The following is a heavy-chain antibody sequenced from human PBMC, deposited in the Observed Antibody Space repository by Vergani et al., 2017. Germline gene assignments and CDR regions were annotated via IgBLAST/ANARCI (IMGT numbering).Heavy chain of an antibody. Sequence: QVQLVQSGAEVKKPGSSVKVSCKASGGTFSSYTISWVRQAPGQGLEWMGRIIPILGTANYAQKFQGRVTMTRDTSTSTVYMELSSLRSEDTAVYYCARDQKELRVYAFDIWGQGTMVTVSS. J-gene: IGHJ3*02. CDR3: ARDQKELRVYAFDI. CDR1: GGTFSSYT. CDR2: IIPILGTA. V-gene: IGHV1-69*08. D-gene: IGHD1-7*01.